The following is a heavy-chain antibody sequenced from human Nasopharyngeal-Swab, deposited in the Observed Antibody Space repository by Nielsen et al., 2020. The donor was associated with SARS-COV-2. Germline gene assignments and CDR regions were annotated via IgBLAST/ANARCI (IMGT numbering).Heavy chain of an antibody. Sequence: ASVKVSCKASGYTFTSYGISWVRQAPGQGLEWMGWISACNGNTNYAQKLQGRVTMTTDTSTSTAYMEPRSLRSDDTAVYYCARLAICGGDCYPFDYWGQGTLVTVSS. J-gene: IGHJ4*02. V-gene: IGHV1-18*01. CDR2: ISACNGNT. CDR1: GYTFTSYG. CDR3: ARLAICGGDCYPFDY. D-gene: IGHD2-21*02.